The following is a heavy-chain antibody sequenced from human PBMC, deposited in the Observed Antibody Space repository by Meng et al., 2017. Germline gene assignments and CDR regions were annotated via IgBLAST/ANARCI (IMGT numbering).Heavy chain of an antibody. J-gene: IGHJ6*02. CDR2: ISYDGSNK. D-gene: IGHD3-22*01. CDR1: GFTFSSYA. CDR3: ARENGADYYDSSGSPKHGMDV. Sequence: EGSLRLSCAASGFTFSSYAMHWVRQAPGKGLEWVAVISYDGSNKYYADSVKGRFTISRDNSKNTLYLQMNSLRAEDTAVYYCARENGADYYDSSGSPKHGMDVWGQGTTVTVSS. V-gene: IGHV3-30*01.